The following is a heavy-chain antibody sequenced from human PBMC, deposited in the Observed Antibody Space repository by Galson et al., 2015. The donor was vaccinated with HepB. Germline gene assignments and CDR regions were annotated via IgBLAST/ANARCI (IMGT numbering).Heavy chain of an antibody. CDR2: TYYRSKWYN. J-gene: IGHJ5*02. CDR3: AVGGKDYYDSTYGGAHWFDP. CDR1: GDSVSSNSAA. D-gene: IGHD3-22*01. V-gene: IGHV6-1*01. Sequence: CAISGDSVSSNSAAWNWIRQSPSRGLEWLGRTYYRSKWYNDYAVSVKSRITINPDTSKNQFSLKLRSVTAADTAVYYCAVGGKDYYDSTYGGAHWFDPWGQGTLVTVSS.